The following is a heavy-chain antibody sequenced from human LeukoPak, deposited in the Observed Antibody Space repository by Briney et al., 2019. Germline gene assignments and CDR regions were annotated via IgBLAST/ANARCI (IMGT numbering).Heavy chain of an antibody. V-gene: IGHV3-7*03. J-gene: IGHJ4*02. CDR2: IKQDGREK. D-gene: IGHD2-8*02. CDR1: GFTFSSYW. Sequence: GGSLRLSCAASGFTFSSYWMSWVRQAPGKGLEWVANIKQDGREKYYVDSVKGRFTISRDNAKNSLYLQMNSLRAKDTAIYYCATYRQVLLPFESWGQGTLVTVSS. CDR3: ATYRQVLLPFES.